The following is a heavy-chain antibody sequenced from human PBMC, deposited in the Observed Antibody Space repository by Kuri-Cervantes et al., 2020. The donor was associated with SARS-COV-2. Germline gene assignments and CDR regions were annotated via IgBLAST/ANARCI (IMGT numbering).Heavy chain of an antibody. CDR2: IDPEDGET. J-gene: IGHJ4*02. D-gene: IGHD1/OR15-1a*01. CDR1: GYAFIDHY. V-gene: IGHV1-69-2*01. Sequence: KISCKVSGYAFIDHYMHWLQQAPGKGPEWMGLIDPEDGETKYAEKFQGRLTLTADTSTDTAYMELSGLRSEDTAVYYCATNTGQWGQGTLVTVSS. CDR3: ATNTGQ.